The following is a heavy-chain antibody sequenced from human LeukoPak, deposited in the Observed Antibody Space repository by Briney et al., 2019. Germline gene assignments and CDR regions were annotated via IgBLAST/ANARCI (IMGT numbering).Heavy chain of an antibody. Sequence: SQTLSLTCTVSGGSVSNGGYYWTWIRQHPGKGMEWLGYIYYSGRTYYNPSLKSRITISLDTSENRFSLNLTSVSAADTAFYYCARSSDYGDYDWGQGTLVTVSS. V-gene: IGHV4-31*03. J-gene: IGHJ4*02. CDR1: GGSVSNGGYY. CDR3: ARSSDYGDYD. CDR2: IYYSGRT. D-gene: IGHD4-17*01.